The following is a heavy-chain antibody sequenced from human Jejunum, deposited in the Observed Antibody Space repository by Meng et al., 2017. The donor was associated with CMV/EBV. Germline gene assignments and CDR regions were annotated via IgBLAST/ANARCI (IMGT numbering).Heavy chain of an antibody. V-gene: IGHV3-7*01. D-gene: IGHD2-2*01. J-gene: IGHJ6*02. CDR2: IKQDGSEK. Sequence: HAPGTGLEWVANIKQDGSEKYYADSVKGRFTISRDNAKNSVYLQMNSLRAEDTAEYYCARDRLGDFVVVPGAMAFHYYYYNGMDVWGQGTTVTVSS. CDR3: ARDRLGDFVVVPGAMAFHYYYYNGMDV.